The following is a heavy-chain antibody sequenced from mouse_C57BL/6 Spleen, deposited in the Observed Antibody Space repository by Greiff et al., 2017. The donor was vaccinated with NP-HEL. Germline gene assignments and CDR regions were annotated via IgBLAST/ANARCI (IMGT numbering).Heavy chain of an antibody. D-gene: IGHD1-1*02. CDR1: GYTFTSYW. J-gene: IGHJ1*03. Sequence: QVQLQQSGAELVKPGASVKMSCKASGYTFTSYWITWVKQRPGQGLEWIGDIYPGSGSTNYNEKFKSKATLTVDTSSSTAYMQLSSLTSEDSAVYYCAREGYGIRGYFDVWGTGTTVTVSS. CDR2: IYPGSGST. V-gene: IGHV1-55*01. CDR3: AREGYGIRGYFDV.